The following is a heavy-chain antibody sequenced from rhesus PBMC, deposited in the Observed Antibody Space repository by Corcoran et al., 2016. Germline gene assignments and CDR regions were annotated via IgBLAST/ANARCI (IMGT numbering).Heavy chain of an antibody. CDR1: GGSFSGYY. CDR3: ARDRSSGCHLDY. D-gene: IGHD6-31*01. V-gene: IGHV4-165*01. CDR2: SIGSSGST. J-gene: IGHJ4*01. Sequence: QVQLQESGPGLVKPSETMSLTCAVSGGSFSGYYWGWIRQPPGKGREWIWYSIGSSGSTDYNPSLKSRVTISTDTSKNQFALKLSSVTAANTAVYYCARDRSSGCHLDYWGQGVLVTVSS.